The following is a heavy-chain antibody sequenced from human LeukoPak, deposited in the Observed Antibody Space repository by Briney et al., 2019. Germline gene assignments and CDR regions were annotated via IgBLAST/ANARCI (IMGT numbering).Heavy chain of an antibody. Sequence: GASVKVSCKASGYTFTSYDINWVRQATGQRLEWMGWMNPNSGNTGYAQKFQGRVTITRNTSISTAYMELSSLRSEDTAVYYCARGRNTMIVAWFDPWGQGTLVTVSS. CDR3: ARGRNTMIVAWFDP. D-gene: IGHD3-22*01. CDR2: MNPNSGNT. J-gene: IGHJ5*02. CDR1: GYTFTSYD. V-gene: IGHV1-8*03.